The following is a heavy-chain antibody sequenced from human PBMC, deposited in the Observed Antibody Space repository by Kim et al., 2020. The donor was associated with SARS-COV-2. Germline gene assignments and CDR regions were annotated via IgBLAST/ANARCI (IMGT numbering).Heavy chain of an antibody. D-gene: IGHD2-21*02. V-gene: IGHV1-69*13. CDR1: GGTFSSYA. CDR2: IIPIFGTA. CDR3: ASWGNIVVVTANRWFDP. J-gene: IGHJ5*02. Sequence: SVKVSCKASGGTFSSYAISWVRQAPGQGLEWMGGIIPIFGTANYAQKFQGRVTITADESTSTAYMELSSLRSEDTAVYYCASWGNIVVVTANRWFDPWGQGTLVTVSS.